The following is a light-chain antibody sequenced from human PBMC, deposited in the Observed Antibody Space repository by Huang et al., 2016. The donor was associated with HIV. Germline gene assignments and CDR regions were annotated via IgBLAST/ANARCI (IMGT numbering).Light chain of an antibody. Sequence: EIVLTQSPDFQSVTPKEKITITCRASQTIDSDLHWYQQKPDQSPKLLIKYASQSISGVPSRFSGSGSGTDFTLTINSLETEDAATYYCHQSNSLPWTFGQGTKVEIK. CDR3: HQSNSLPWT. CDR2: YAS. V-gene: IGKV6-21*02. J-gene: IGKJ1*01. CDR1: QTIDSD.